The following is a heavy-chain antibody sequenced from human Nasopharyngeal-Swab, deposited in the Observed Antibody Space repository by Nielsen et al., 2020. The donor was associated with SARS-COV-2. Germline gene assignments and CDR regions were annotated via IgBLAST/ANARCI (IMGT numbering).Heavy chain of an antibody. J-gene: IGHJ4*02. CDR2: IHHSGST. CDR1: GYSISSGYY. V-gene: IGHV4-38-2*02. Sequence: SETLSLTCTVSGYSISSGYYWCWIRQPPGKGLGWIGSIHHSGSTYYNPSLKSRVTISVDTSKNQFSLKLSSVTAADTAVYYCARDQTVGAYDYWGQGTLVTVSS. D-gene: IGHD1-26*01. CDR3: ARDQTVGAYDY.